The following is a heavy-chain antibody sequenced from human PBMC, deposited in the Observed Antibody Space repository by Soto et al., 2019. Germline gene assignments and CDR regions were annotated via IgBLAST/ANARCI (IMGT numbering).Heavy chain of an antibody. CDR1: GFTFSSYA. V-gene: IGHV3-64D*06. J-gene: IGHJ6*02. CDR2: ISSNGGST. CDR3: VKDQGSWLAVMYYGMDV. Sequence: PRLSCSVSGFTFSSYAMNWVRQAPGKRLEYVSGISSNGGSTYYADSVKGRFTISRDNSKNTLFLQMSSLRAEDTAVYYCVKDQGSWLAVMYYGMDVWGQGTTVTVSS. D-gene: IGHD6-13*01.